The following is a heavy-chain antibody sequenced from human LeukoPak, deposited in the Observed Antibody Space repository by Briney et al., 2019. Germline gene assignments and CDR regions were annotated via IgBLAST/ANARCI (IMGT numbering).Heavy chain of an antibody. Sequence: GGSLRLSCAASGFTFSSYSMNWVRQAPGKGLEWVSSISSSSSYIYYADSVKGRFTISRDNAKSSLYLQMNSLRAEDTAVYYCARAHEYYYYYMDVWGKGTTVTVSS. CDR3: ARAHEYYYYYMDV. J-gene: IGHJ6*03. V-gene: IGHV3-21*01. CDR1: GFTFSSYS. CDR2: ISSSSSYI.